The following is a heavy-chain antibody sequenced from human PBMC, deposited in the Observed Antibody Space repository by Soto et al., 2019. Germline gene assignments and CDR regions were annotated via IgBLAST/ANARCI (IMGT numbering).Heavy chain of an antibody. V-gene: IGHV4-30-4*01. J-gene: IGHJ6*02. CDR3: AREDDGGDRDDYGLDV. CDR2: IHYSGSI. D-gene: IGHD2-21*02. CDR1: GGSISTDHYH. Sequence: QVQLQESGPGLVRPSQTLSLTCTVSGGSISTDHYHWTWIRQAPGKGLEWIGYIHYSGSIQFNPSLQSRVSMSVDTSKNLFSLRLSSVTAADTAVYFCAREDDGGDRDDYGLDVWGQGTTVTVSS.